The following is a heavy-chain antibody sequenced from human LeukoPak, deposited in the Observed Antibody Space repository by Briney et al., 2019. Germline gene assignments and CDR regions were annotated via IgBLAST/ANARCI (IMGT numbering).Heavy chain of an antibody. D-gene: IGHD4-17*01. J-gene: IGHJ4*02. CDR2: ISYDGSNK. CDR1: GFTFSSYG. V-gene: IGHV3-30*18. CDR3: AKEMTTVTTFSLDY. Sequence: GRSLRLSCAASGFTFSSYGMHWVRQAPGKGLEWGAVISYDGSNKYYADSVKGRFTISRDNSKNTLYLQMNSLRAEDTAVYYCAKEMTTVTTFSLDYWGQGTLVTVSS.